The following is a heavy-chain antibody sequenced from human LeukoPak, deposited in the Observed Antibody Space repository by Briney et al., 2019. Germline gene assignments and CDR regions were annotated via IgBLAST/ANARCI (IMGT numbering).Heavy chain of an antibody. CDR1: GYSISSGYY. J-gene: IGHJ4*02. D-gene: IGHD6-13*01. V-gene: IGHV4-38-2*01. Sequence: SETLSLTCAVSGYSISSGYYWGWIRQPPGKGLEWIWSIYPSGSTYHNTTLKSRVTISVDKSKNQCSLKLSSVTAADKAVYYCAGLRGYFDYWGQGNLVSVSS. CDR2: IYPSGST. CDR3: AGLRGYFDY.